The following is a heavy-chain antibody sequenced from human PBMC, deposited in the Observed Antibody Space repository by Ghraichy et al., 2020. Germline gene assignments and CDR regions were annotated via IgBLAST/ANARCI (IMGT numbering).Heavy chain of an antibody. CDR1: GGSISSSSYY. CDR2: IYYSGST. V-gene: IGHV4-39*01. CDR3: ASLVHDYGDHTSNYYFDY. J-gene: IGHJ4*02. Sequence: SETLSLTCTVSGGSISSSSYYWGWIRQPPGKGLEWIGSIYYSGSTYYNPSLKSRVTISVDTSKNQFSLKLSSVTAADTAVYYCASLVHDYGDHTSNYYFDYWGQGTLVTVSS. D-gene: IGHD4-17*01.